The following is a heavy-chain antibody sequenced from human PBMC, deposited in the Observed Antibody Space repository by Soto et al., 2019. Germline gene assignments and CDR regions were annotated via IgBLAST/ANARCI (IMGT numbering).Heavy chain of an antibody. Sequence: GGSLRLSCAASGFTFSNAWMSWVRQAPGKGLEWVGRIKSKTDGGTTDYAAHVKGRFTISRDDSKNTLYLQMNSLKTEATAVYYSNTVGSAYYLPYWGQGTLVTVSS. CDR1: GFTFSNAW. V-gene: IGHV3-15*05. D-gene: IGHD3-22*01. J-gene: IGHJ4*02. CDR3: NTVGSAYYLPY. CDR2: IKSKTDGGTT.